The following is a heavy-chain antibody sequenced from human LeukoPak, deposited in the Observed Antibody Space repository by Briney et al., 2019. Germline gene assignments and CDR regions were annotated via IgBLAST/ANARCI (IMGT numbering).Heavy chain of an antibody. J-gene: IGHJ6*03. Sequence: GGSLRLSCAASGFTFSSYGMHWVRQAPGKGLEWVSSISSTSSHIYYADSVKGRFTISRDKDKNSVYLQMNSLRAEDTAVYYCARDRGGYDFWSGYHPYYYYYYMDVWGKGTTVTVSS. V-gene: IGHV3-21*01. CDR2: ISSTSSHI. CDR1: GFTFSSYG. D-gene: IGHD3-3*01. CDR3: ARDRGGYDFWSGYHPYYYYYYMDV.